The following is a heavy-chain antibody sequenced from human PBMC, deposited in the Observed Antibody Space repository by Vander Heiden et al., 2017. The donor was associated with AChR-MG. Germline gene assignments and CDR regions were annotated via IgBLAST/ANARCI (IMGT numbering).Heavy chain of an antibody. Sequence: QVQLVESGGGVLQPGRSLSPSCAASGFPFTTYALHWVRQAPGKGLEWVAIISYDGSNKYYAGSVKGRFTISRDNSKNTLYLQMNSLRAEDTAIYYCARDGPLPSSFGGVIVHRYFDYWGQGTLVTVSS. V-gene: IGHV3-30-3*01. J-gene: IGHJ4*02. CDR3: ARDGPLPSSFGGVIVHRYFDY. D-gene: IGHD3-16*02. CDR1: GFPFTTYA. CDR2: ISYDGSNK.